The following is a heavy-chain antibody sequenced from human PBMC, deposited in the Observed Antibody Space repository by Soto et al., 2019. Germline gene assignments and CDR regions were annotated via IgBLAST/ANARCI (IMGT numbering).Heavy chain of an antibody. V-gene: IGHV2-5*02. CDR2: IYWDNDR. D-gene: IGHD2-15*01. Sequence: QITLKESGPTLVEPTQTLTLTCSFSGFSLTNSGVGVGWLRQVPGKALECLGIIYWDNDRRYNPPLRTRLTITKDTSKNQVVLTMTYMEPVDTGTYYCAQRVTYSGSWDLGWFDSWGQGTPVTVS. CDR3: AQRVTYSGSWDLGWFDS. J-gene: IGHJ5*01. CDR1: GFSLTNSGVG.